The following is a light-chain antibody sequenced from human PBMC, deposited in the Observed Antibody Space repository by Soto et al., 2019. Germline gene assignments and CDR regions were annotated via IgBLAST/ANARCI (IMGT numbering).Light chain of an antibody. CDR3: SSYTSSSTLGV. CDR2: EVS. J-gene: IGLJ1*01. V-gene: IGLV2-14*01. Sequence: QSALTQPASVSGSPGQSITISCTGTSSDVGGYNYVSWYQQHPVKAPKLMIDEVSNRPSGVSNRFSGSKSGNTASLTISGLQAEEEADYYCSSYTSSSTLGVFGTGTKMTVL. CDR1: SSDVGGYNY.